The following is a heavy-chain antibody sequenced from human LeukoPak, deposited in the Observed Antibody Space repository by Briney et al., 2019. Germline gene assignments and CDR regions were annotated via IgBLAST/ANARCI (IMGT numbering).Heavy chain of an antibody. CDR3: ARDGILTGSNWFDP. CDR2: IIPIFGTA. J-gene: IGHJ5*02. V-gene: IGHV1-69*06. CDR1: GGTFSSYA. D-gene: IGHD3-9*01. Sequence: SVKVSCKASGGTFSSYAISWVRQAPGQGLEWMGGIIPIFGTANYAQKFQGRVTITADKSTSTAYMELSSLRSEDTAVYYCARDGILTGSNWFDPWGQGTLVTVSS.